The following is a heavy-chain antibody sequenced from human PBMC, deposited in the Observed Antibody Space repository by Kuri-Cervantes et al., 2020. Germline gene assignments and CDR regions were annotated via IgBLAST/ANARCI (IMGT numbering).Heavy chain of an antibody. J-gene: IGHJ6*02. Sequence: ASVKVSCKASGYTFTSYAMHWVRQAPGQRLEWMGWINAGNGNTKYSQKFQGRVTITADESTSTAYMELSSLRSEDTAVYYCARGVEQQSGGFDQDYYYYGMDVWGQGTTVTVSS. D-gene: IGHD6-13*01. CDR2: INAGNGNT. CDR3: ARGVEQQSGGFDQDYYYYGMDV. V-gene: IGHV1-3*01. CDR1: GYTFTSYA.